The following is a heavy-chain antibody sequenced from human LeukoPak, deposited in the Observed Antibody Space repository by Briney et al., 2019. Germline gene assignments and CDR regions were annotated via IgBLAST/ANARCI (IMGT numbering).Heavy chain of an antibody. CDR2: INPNSGGT. Sequence: ASVKVSCKASGYTFTGYYMHWVRQAPGQGLEWMGWINPNSGGTNYAQKFQGWVTMTMDTSISTAYMELSRLRSDDTAVYYCARDVGGSGTPDYWGQGTLVTVSS. V-gene: IGHV1-2*04. CDR1: GYTFTGYY. D-gene: IGHD3-10*01. CDR3: ARDVGGSGTPDY. J-gene: IGHJ4*02.